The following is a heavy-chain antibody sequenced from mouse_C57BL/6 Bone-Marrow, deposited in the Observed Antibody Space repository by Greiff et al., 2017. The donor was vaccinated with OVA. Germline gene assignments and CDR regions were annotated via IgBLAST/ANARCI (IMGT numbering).Heavy chain of an antibody. J-gene: IGHJ4*01. CDR1: GFTFSSYA. Sequence: EVQEVESGGGLVKPGGSLKLSCAASGFTFSSYAMSWVRPTPEKRLEWVATISDGGSYTYYPDNVKGRFTISRDNAKNNRYLQMSQLKSEDTDMYYCERGEVYYGSYRYAMDYWGQGTSVTVSA. CDR3: ERGEVYYGSYRYAMDY. V-gene: IGHV5-4*01. CDR2: ISDGGSYT. D-gene: IGHD2-1*01.